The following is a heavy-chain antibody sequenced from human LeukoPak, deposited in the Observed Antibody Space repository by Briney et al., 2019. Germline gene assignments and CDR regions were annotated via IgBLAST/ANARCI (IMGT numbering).Heavy chain of an antibody. D-gene: IGHD3-16*02. V-gene: IGHV4-34*01. CDR1: GGSFSGYY. J-gene: IGHJ5*02. CDR3: ARGLTVYDYIWGSYRSRSWFDP. CDR2: INHSGST. Sequence: SETLSLTCAVYGGSFSGYYWSWIRQPPGKGLEWIGEINHSGSTNYNPSLKSRVTISVDTSKNQFSLKLSYVTAADTAVYYCARGLTVYDYIWGSYRSRSWFDPWGQGTLVTVSS.